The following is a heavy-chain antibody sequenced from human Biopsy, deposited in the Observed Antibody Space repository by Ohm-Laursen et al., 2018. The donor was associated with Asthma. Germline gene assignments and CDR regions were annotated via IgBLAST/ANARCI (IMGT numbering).Heavy chain of an antibody. CDR2: ISGSGGST. D-gene: IGHD6-19*01. J-gene: IGHJ4*02. CDR1: GFTFRSYA. Sequence: LSLTCAASGFTFRSYAMHWVRQAPGKGLEWVSVISGSGGSTHYADSVKGRFTISRDFYKNTLYLQMDSLRAEDTAVYYCARGDSSGWSHYYFDYWGQGTLATVSS. V-gene: IGHV3-23*01. CDR3: ARGDSSGWSHYYFDY.